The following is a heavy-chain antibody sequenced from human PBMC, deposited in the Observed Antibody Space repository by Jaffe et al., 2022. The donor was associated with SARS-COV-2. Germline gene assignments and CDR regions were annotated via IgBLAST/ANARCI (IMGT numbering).Heavy chain of an antibody. Sequence: EVQLLESGGGLEQPGGSLRLSCAASGFTFSNYAMSWVRQAPGKGLEWVSVISSSGLTTYYADSVKGRFTISRDNSKNTLYLQMNSLRADDTAVYYCAKNLRGSSIWYVLDYWGQGTLVTVSS. D-gene: IGHD6-13*01. CDR3: AKNLRGSSIWYVLDY. CDR2: ISSSGLTT. CDR1: GFTFSNYA. V-gene: IGHV3-23*01. J-gene: IGHJ4*02.